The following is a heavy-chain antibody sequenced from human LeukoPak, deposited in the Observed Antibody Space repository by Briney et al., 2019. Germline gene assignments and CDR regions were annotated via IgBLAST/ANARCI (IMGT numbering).Heavy chain of an antibody. D-gene: IGHD3-9*01. CDR1: GFSLSTSGMC. J-gene: IGHJ4*02. Sequence: SGPTLVNPTQTLTLTCTFSGFSLSTSGMCVSWIRQPPGKALEWLALIDWDDDKYYSTSLKTRLTISKDTSKNQVVLTMTNMDPVDTATYYCARHLYDILTGYTYYFDYWGQGTLVTVSS. V-gene: IGHV2-70*01. CDR2: IDWDDDK. CDR3: ARHLYDILTGYTYYFDY.